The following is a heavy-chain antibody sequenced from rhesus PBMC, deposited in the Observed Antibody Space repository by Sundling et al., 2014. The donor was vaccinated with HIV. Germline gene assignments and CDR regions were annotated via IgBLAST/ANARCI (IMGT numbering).Heavy chain of an antibody. J-gene: IGHJ2*01. CDR2: IYGFITST. Sequence: QVQLQESGPGVVKPSETLSLTCAVSGGSITDIYRWSWIRQSPGKGLEWIGYIYGFITSTNYNPSLKSRVTIAKDTSKNQFSLKLTSVTAADTAVYYCTRDPTWYFDLWGPGTPITISS. CDR1: GGSITDIYR. CDR3: TRDPTWYFDL. V-gene: IGHV4S10*01.